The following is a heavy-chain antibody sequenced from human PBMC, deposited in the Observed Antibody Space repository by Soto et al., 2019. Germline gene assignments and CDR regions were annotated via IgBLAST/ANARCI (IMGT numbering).Heavy chain of an antibody. J-gene: IGHJ6*02. CDR2: IVPLFRTT. Sequence: QVQLVQSGAEAKKPESSVKVSCKTSGGTFSSYAISWVRQAPGQGLEWMGGIVPLFRTTNYAQKFQGRVTITADTATYTVYMELSVLRSGDKSVYYCARGGYSSTWSNLLDRSGLDVWGQGTTVTVSS. D-gene: IGHD6-13*01. CDR1: GGTFSSYA. V-gene: IGHV1-69*06. CDR3: ARGGYSSTWSNLLDRSGLDV.